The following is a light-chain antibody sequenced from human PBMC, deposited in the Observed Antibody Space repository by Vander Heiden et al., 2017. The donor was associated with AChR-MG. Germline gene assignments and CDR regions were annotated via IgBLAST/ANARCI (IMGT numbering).Light chain of an antibody. J-gene: IGKJ1*01. CDR3: QHHTA. V-gene: IGKV1-5*03. Sequence: DIQMTQSPSTLSASIGHRVPITCRASHSISSWLAWDQQKPGKAPELLIYKASTLDSGAPSRFSGSGSGTEFTLTISSLQPADFATYYCQHHTAFGQGTKVEIK. CDR1: HSISSW. CDR2: KAS.